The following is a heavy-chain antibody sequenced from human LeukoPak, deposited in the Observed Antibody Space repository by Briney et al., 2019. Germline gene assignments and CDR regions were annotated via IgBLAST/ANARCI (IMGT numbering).Heavy chain of an antibody. J-gene: IGHJ6*02. CDR2: ISSSSSYI. D-gene: IGHD4-11*01. V-gene: IGHV3-21*01. Sequence: GGSLRLSCAASGFTFSSYSMNWVRQAPGKGLEWVSSISSSSSYIYYADSVKGRFTISRDNDKNSLYLQMNSLRAEDTAVYYCERDIATTVTTFSNYYYYYGMDVWGQGTTVTVSS. CDR3: ERDIATTVTTFSNYYYYYGMDV. CDR1: GFTFSSYS.